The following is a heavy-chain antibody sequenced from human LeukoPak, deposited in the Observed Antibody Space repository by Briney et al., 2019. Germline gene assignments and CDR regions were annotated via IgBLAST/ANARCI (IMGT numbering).Heavy chain of an antibody. D-gene: IGHD5-24*01. CDR3: ARDLGERWLQFRGFDY. V-gene: IGHV1-46*01. Sequence: GASVKVSCKASGYTFTSYYMHWVRQAPGQGLEWMGIINPSGGSTSYAQKFQGRVTMTRDMSTSTVYMELSSLRSEDTAVYYCARDLGERWLQFRGFDYWGQGTLVTVSS. CDR2: INPSGGST. J-gene: IGHJ4*02. CDR1: GYTFTSYY.